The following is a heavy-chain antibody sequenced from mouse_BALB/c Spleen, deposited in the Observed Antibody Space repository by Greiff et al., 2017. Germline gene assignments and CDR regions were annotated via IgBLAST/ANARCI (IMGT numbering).Heavy chain of an antibody. J-gene: IGHJ3*01. CDR1: GFSLTGYG. D-gene: IGHD2-14*01. CDR2: IWGDGST. Sequence: VQLVESGPGLVAPSQSLSITCTVSGFSLTGYGVNWVRQPPGKGLEWLGMIWGDGSTDYNSALKSRLSISKDNSKSQVFLKMNSLQTDDTARYYCARNYRYDGHAMDYWGQGTLVTVSA. V-gene: IGHV2-6-7*01. CDR3: ARNYRYDGHAMDY.